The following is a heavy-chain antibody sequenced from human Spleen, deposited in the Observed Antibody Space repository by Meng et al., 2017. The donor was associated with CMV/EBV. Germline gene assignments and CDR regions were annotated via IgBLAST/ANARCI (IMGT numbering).Heavy chain of an antibody. Sequence: LSCPASGFTFTDYSMPWVRPAPGKGLECISYITDIGAVIYYADSIKGRFTISRDNARNSLYLQMSSLRAEDTATYYCVTRLRWLVFDYWGRGSLVRLL. CDR3: VTRLRWLVFDY. J-gene: IGHJ4*02. CDR2: ITDIGAVI. V-gene: IGHV3-11*04. CDR1: GFTFTDYS. D-gene: IGHD5-24*01.